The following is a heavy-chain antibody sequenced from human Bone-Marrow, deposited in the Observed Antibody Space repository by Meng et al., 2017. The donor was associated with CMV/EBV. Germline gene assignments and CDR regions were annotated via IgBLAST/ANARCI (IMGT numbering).Heavy chain of an antibody. D-gene: IGHD3-3*01. CDR2: IKQDGSEK. CDR3: ASSSLYYDCWSGYFP. Sequence: GESLKISCAASGFTFSNYWMSWVRQAPGKGLEWVANIKQDGSEKYYVVSVKGRFTISRDNAKNSLFLQMNSLRAEDTAVYYCASSSLYYDCWSGYFPWGQGALVTVSS. V-gene: IGHV3-7*01. J-gene: IGHJ5*02. CDR1: GFTFSNYW.